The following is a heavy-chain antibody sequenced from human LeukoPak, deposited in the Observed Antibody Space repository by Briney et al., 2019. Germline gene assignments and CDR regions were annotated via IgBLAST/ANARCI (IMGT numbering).Heavy chain of an antibody. J-gene: IGHJ4*02. D-gene: IGHD5-12*01. CDR1: GGSISSGGYY. V-gene: IGHV4-31*03. CDR2: IYYSGST. Sequence: PSQTLSLTCTVSGGSISSGGYYWSWIRQHPGKGLEWIGYIYYSGSTYYNPSLKSRVTISVDTSKNQFSLKLSSVTAADMAVYYCARDGGYSGYDYNFDYWGQGTLVTASS. CDR3: ARDGGYSGYDYNFDY.